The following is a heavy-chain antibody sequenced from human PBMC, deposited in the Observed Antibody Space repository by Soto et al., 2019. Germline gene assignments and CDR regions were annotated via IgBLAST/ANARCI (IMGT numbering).Heavy chain of an antibody. CDR2: ISTSSSYT. V-gene: IGHV3-11*03. Sequence: GGSLRLSCAASGFTFSDYYMSWIRQAPGKGLEWVSYISTSSSYTDYADSVKGRFTISRDNAKNSLYLQMYSLRAEDTAVYYCASVRAESVAGTGFAYWGQGTLVTVSS. J-gene: IGHJ4*02. CDR3: ASVRAESVAGTGFAY. D-gene: IGHD6-19*01. CDR1: GFTFSDYY.